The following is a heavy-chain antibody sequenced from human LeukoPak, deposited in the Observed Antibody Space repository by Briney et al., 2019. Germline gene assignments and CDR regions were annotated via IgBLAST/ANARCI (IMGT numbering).Heavy chain of an antibody. CDR1: GFTFSSYW. J-gene: IGHJ4*02. CDR3: ARDWSSGYYYHTPFDY. D-gene: IGHD3-22*01. CDR2: IKQDGSEK. Sequence: GGSLRLSCAASGFTFSSYWMSWVRQAPGKGLEWVANIKQDGSEKYYVDSVKGRFTISRDNAKNSLYLQMNSLRAEDTAVYYCARDWSSGYYYHTPFDYWGQGTLVTVSS. V-gene: IGHV3-7*01.